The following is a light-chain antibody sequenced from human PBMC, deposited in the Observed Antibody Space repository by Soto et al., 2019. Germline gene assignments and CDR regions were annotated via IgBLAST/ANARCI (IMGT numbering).Light chain of an antibody. CDR1: QGITNW. CDR3: QQANSFPRLT. J-gene: IGKJ4*01. V-gene: IGKV1-12*01. Sequence: DIQMTQSPSSVSASVGDRVTMTCRASQGITNWLAWYQQKPGKAPKLLIYAASTLNSGVPSRFSGSGSGTDFTLIISSLEPEDFATYFCQQANSFPRLTFGGGTKV. CDR2: AAS.